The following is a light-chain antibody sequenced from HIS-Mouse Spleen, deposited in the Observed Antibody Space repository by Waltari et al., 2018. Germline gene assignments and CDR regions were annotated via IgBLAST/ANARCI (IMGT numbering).Light chain of an antibody. CDR2: DAS. CDR1: QDISNY. V-gene: IGKV1-33*01. Sequence: DIQMTQSPSSLSASVGDRVTITCQASQDISNYLNWYQQKPGKAPKLLIYDASNLETGVPSRFSGSGSGTDFTVTISSLQPEDIATYYCQQYDNLPPYTFGQGTKLEIK. CDR3: QQYDNLPPYT. J-gene: IGKJ2*01.